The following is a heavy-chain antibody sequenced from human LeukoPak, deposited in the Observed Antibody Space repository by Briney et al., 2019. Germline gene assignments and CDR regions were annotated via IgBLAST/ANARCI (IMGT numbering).Heavy chain of an antibody. D-gene: IGHD3-22*01. CDR1: GGSFSGYY. V-gene: IGHV4-34*01. CDR2: INHSGST. Sequence: SETLSLTCAVYGGSFSGYYWSWIRQPPGEGLEWIGEINHSGSTNYNPSLKSRVTISVDTSKNQFSLKLSSVTAADTAVYYCARDHYYDSSGYYYRYYYYGMDVWGQGTTVTASS. J-gene: IGHJ6*02. CDR3: ARDHYYDSSGYYYRYYYYGMDV.